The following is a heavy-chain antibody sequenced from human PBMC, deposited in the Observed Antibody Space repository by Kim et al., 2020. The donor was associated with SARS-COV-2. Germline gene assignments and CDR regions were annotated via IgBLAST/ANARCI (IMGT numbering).Heavy chain of an antibody. D-gene: IGHD3-10*01. Sequence: GGSLRLSCAASGFTFSNAWMSWVRQAPGKGLEWVGRIKSKTDGGTTDYAAPVKGRFTISRDDSKNTLYLQMNSLKTEDTAVYYCTTGRGVRGVIYWYFDLSGRGTLVTVSS. CDR2: IKSKTDGGTT. V-gene: IGHV3-15*01. CDR3: TTGRGVRGVIYWYFDL. J-gene: IGHJ2*01. CDR1: GFTFSNAW.